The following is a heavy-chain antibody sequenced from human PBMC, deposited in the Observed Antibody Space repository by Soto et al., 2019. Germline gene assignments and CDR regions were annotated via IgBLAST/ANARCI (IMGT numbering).Heavy chain of an antibody. CDR3: VSSPSGSSTWRSSLHY. V-gene: IGHV4-31*08. CDR2: IYYSGST. CDR1: GGSISSGGYY. J-gene: IGHJ4*02. D-gene: IGHD6-13*01. Sequence: SETLSLTCTVSGGSISSGGYYWSWIRQHPGKGLEWIGHIYYSGSTYYNPSLKSRVSISVDTSKNQFSLNLNSVTATDTATYYCVSSPSGSSTWRSSLHYCGQGILGTVST.